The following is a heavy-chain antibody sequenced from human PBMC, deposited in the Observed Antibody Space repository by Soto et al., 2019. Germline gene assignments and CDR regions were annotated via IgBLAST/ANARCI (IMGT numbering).Heavy chain of an antibody. CDR1: GYTFTNYW. CDR3: AASIFYYGMDV. V-gene: IGHV5-51*01. CDR2: IYPGDSDT. Sequence: GESLKISCKGSGYTFTNYWIGWVRQMPGKGLEWMGIIYPGDSDTKYNPSFQGQVTISADKSITTTYLQWSSLKASDTAIYYCAASIFYYGMDVGGQGTTVTFSS. J-gene: IGHJ6*02.